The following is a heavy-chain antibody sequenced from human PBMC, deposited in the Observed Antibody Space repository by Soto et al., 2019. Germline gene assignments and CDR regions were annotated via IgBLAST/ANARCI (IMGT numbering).Heavy chain of an antibody. CDR1: GFTFSSYA. J-gene: IGHJ6*02. CDR3: AKGPYSYGVYYYYGMDV. V-gene: IGHV3-23*01. Sequence: GGSLRLSCAASGFTFSSYAMSWVRQAPGKGLEWVSAISGSGGSTYYADSVKGRFTISRDNSKNTLYLQMNSLRAEDTAVYHCAKGPYSYGVYYYYGMDVWGQGTTVTVSS. D-gene: IGHD5-18*01. CDR2: ISGSGGST.